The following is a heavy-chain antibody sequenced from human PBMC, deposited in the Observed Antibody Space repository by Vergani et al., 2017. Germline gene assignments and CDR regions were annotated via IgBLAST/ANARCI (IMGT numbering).Heavy chain of an antibody. D-gene: IGHD3-22*01. J-gene: IGHJ4*02. CDR1: GFTFGDYA. CDR2: IRSKAYGGTT. CDR3: TRVQIQLWSTYYYDSSGYRPDY. Sequence: EVQLVESGGGLVQPGRSLRLSCTASGFTFGDYAMSWVRQAPGKGLEWVGFIRSKAYGGTTEYAASVKGRFTISRDDSKSIAYLQMNSLKTEDTAVYYCTRVQIQLWSTYYYDSSGYRPDYGGQGTLVTVSS. V-gene: IGHV3-49*04.